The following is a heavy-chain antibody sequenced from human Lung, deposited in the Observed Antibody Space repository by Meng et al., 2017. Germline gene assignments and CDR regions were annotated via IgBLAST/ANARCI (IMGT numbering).Heavy chain of an antibody. CDR1: GGAFSDYY. D-gene: IGHD4-11*01. V-gene: IGHV4-34*01. J-gene: IGHJ4*02. Sequence: QLHHQQGGAGLLKASEPLSLHCGVSGGAFSDYYWSWIRQPPGKGLEWIGEINHSGSTNYNPSLESRATISVDTSQNNLSLKLSSVTAADSAVYYCARGPTTMAHDFDYWGQGTLVTVSS. CDR3: ARGPTTMAHDFDY. CDR2: INHSGST.